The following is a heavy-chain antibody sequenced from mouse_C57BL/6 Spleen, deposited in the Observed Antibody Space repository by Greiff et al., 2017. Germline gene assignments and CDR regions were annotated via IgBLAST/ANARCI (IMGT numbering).Heavy chain of an antibody. CDR2: ISSGSSTI. CDR3: ARRITTDFDV. V-gene: IGHV5-17*01. Sequence: EVQLVESGGGLVKPGGSLKLSCAASGFTFSDYGMHWVRQAPETGLEWVAYISSGSSTIYYADTVKGRFTISRDNAKNTLFLQMTSLRSEDTAMYYCARRITTDFDVWGTGTTVTVSS. CDR1: GFTFSDYG. D-gene: IGHD1-1*01. J-gene: IGHJ1*03.